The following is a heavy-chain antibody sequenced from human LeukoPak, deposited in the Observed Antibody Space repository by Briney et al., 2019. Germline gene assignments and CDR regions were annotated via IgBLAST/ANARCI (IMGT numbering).Heavy chain of an antibody. CDR1: GFTFDDYA. D-gene: IGHD6-19*01. CDR3: AKATRIAVAGFDY. CDR2: ISWNSGSI. J-gene: IGHJ4*02. V-gene: IGHV3-9*01. Sequence: GRSLRLSCAASGFTFDDYAMHWVRQAPGKGLEWVSGISWNSGSIGYADSVKGRFTISRDNAKNSLYLQMNSLRAEDTALYYCAKATRIAVAGFDYWGQGTLVTVSS.